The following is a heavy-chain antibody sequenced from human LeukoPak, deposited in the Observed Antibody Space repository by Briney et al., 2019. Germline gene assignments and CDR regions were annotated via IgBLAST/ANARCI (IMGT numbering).Heavy chain of an antibody. V-gene: IGHV3-7*01. CDR1: GFTFSSYW. CDR3: ASGRGITMVRGYYY. Sequence: GGSLRLSCAASGFTFSSYWMSWVRQAPEKGLEWVANIKQDGSEKYYVDSVKGRFTISRDNAKNSLYLQMNSLRAEDTAVYYCASGRGITMVRGYYYWGQGTLVTVSS. CDR2: IKQDGSEK. D-gene: IGHD3-10*01. J-gene: IGHJ4*02.